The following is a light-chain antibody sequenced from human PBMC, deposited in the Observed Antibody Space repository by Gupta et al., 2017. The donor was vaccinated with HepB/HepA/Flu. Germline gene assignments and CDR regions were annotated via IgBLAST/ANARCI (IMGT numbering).Light chain of an antibody. Sequence: DIVVTQSPLSLTVAAGEPASISCRSSQSLFHTNGRDYLDWYLQKPGQSPQLLIYWGSNRATGISDRFSGSGSGTNFTLTIRGVEAEDVGIYYCFQALQTPRSFGQGTKLEIK. CDR1: QSLFHTNGRDY. V-gene: IGKV2-28*01. J-gene: IGKJ2*04. CDR2: WGS. CDR3: FQALQTPRS.